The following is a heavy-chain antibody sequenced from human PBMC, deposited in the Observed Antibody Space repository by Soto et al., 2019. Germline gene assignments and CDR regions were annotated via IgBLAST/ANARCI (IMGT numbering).Heavy chain of an antibody. D-gene: IGHD1-26*01. CDR3: ARVPKREYSGSPLGY. V-gene: IGHV1-2*02. Sequence: ASVKVSCKASGYTFTGYYMHWVRQAPGQGLEWMGWINPNSGGTNYAQKFQGRVTMTRDTSISTAYMELSRLRSDDTAVYYCARVPKREYSGSPLGYWGQGTMVTASS. CDR2: INPNSGGT. J-gene: IGHJ4*02. CDR1: GYTFTGYY.